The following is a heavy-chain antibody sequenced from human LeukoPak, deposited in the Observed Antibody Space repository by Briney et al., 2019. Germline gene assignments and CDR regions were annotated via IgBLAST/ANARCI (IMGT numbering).Heavy chain of an antibody. D-gene: IGHD2-15*01. Sequence: PGGSLRLSCAASGFTFSSYGMHWVRQAPGKGLEWVAFIRYDGSNKYYADSVKGRFTISRDNSKNTLYLQMNSLRAEDTAVYYCAKEGAATNWFDPWGQGALVTVSS. CDR2: IRYDGSNK. CDR3: AKEGAATNWFDP. V-gene: IGHV3-30*02. J-gene: IGHJ5*02. CDR1: GFTFSSYG.